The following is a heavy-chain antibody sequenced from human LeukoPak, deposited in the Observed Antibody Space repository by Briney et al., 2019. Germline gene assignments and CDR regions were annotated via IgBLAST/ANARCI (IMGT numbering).Heavy chain of an antibody. CDR3: ARGARGRRRSFTFFINFDY. V-gene: IGHV4-34*01. Sequence: SETLPLTCAVYGGSFSGYYWSWIRQPPGKGLEWIGEINHSGSTNYNPSLKSRVTISVDTSKNQFSLKLSSVTAADTAVYYCARGARGRRRSFTFFINFDYWGQGTLVTVSS. CDR1: GGSFSGYY. D-gene: IGHD3-10*01. J-gene: IGHJ4*02. CDR2: INHSGST.